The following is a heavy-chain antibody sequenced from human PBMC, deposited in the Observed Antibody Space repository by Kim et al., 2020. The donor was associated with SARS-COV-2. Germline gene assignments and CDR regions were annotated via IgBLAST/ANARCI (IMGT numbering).Heavy chain of an antibody. CDR1: GFTFSSYG. CDR2: ISYDGSNK. D-gene: IGHD3-22*01. V-gene: IGHV3-30*18. J-gene: IGHJ5*02. Sequence: GGSLRLSCAASGFTFSSYGMHWVRQAPGKGLEWVAVISYDGSNKYYADSVKGRFTISRDNSKNTLYLQMNSLRAEDTAVYYCAKEGVDYYDSSGPSNWFDPWGQGTLVTVSS. CDR3: AKEGVDYYDSSGPSNWFDP.